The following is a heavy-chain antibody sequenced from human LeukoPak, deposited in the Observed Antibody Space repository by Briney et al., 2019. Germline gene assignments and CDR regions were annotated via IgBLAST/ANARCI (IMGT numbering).Heavy chain of an antibody. CDR3: ARHYDFWSGPQASLNY. D-gene: IGHD3-3*01. Sequence: GGSLRLSCAASGFPFSSYSMNWVRQAPGKGLEWVSSISSSSSYIYYADSVKGRFTISRDNAKNSLYLQMNSLRAEDTAVYYCARHYDFWSGPQASLNYWGQGTLVTVSS. CDR1: GFPFSSYS. J-gene: IGHJ4*02. CDR2: ISSSSSYI. V-gene: IGHV3-21*01.